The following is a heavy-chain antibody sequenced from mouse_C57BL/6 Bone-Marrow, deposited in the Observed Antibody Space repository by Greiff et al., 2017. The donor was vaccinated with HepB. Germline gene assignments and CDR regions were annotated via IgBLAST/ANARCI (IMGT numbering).Heavy chain of an antibody. CDR1: GFNIKNTY. V-gene: IGHV14-3*01. D-gene: IGHD2-1*01. CDR3: ASIYYPTRRYFDY. CDR2: IDPANGNT. Sequence: VQLQQSVAELVRPGASVKLSCTASGFNIKNTYMHWVKQRPEQGLEWIGRIDPANGNTKYAPKFKGKATITADTSSNTAYLQLSSLTSEDTAIYYCASIYYPTRRYFDYWGQGTTLTVSS. J-gene: IGHJ2*01.